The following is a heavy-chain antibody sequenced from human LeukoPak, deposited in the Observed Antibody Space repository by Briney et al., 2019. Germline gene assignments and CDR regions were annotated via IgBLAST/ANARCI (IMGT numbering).Heavy chain of an antibody. D-gene: IGHD4-17*01. Sequence: GGSLRLSCAASEFIYSTYWMSWVRQAPGKGLGRVANIKEDGSEKNYVDSVRGRFTISRDNAKNLLHLQMNSLRAEDTAVYYCARERLYGPSALDYWGQGTLVTVSS. CDR3: ARERLYGPSALDY. V-gene: IGHV3-7*01. J-gene: IGHJ4*02. CDR1: EFIYSTYW. CDR2: IKEDGSEK.